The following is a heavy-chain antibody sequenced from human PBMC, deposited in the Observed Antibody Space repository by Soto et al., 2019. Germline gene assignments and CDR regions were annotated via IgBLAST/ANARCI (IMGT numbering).Heavy chain of an antibody. V-gene: IGHV1-3*01. D-gene: IGHD2-8*01. CDR2: INAGNGNT. J-gene: IGHJ6*03. CDR1: GCTFTSYA. CDR3: ARDGCTNGVCYNHYYYYYYMDV. Sequence: ASVKVSCKASGCTFTSYAMHWVRQAPGQRLEWMGWINAGNGNTKYSQKFQGRVTITRDTSASTAYMELSSLRSEDTAVYYCARDGCTNGVCYNHYYYYYYMDVWGKGTTVTVSS.